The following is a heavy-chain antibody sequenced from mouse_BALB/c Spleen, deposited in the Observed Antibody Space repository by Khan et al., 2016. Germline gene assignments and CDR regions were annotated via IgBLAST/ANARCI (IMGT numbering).Heavy chain of an antibody. CDR1: GFTFSDAW. J-gene: IGHJ2*01. CDR2: IRNKPNNHAT. CDR3: TRHCCGFDY. V-gene: IGHV6-6*01. Sequence: EVKLEESGGGLVQPGGSMKLSCAASGFTFSDAWMDWVRQSPEKGLEWVAEIRNKPNNHATYYAESVKGRFTISRDDSKSSVYLQMNSLRAEDSGSYYCTRHCCGFDYWGQGTTLTVSA.